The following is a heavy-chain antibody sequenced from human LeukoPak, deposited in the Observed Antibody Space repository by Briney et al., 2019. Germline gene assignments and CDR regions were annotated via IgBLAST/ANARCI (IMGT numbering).Heavy chain of an antibody. CDR1: GGSFSGYY. V-gene: IGHV4-34*01. D-gene: IGHD1-14*01. J-gene: IGHJ5*02. CDR3: ARVGKYVNWFDP. CDR2: INHSGST. Sequence: SETLSLTCAVYGGSFSGYYWSWIRQPPGKGLEWIGEINHSGSTNYNPSLKSRVTISVDTSKNQFSLKLGSVTAADTAVYYCARVGKYVNWFDPWGQGTLVTVSS.